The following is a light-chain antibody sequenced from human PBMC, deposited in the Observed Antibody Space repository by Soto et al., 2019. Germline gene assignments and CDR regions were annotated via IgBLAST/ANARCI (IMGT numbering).Light chain of an antibody. CDR2: TAS. Sequence: HTPRSTPEPSKKRVPSTSRTRQSISAYLNWYQQRPGQAPQLLIFTASSFQGGVPARFSASGSRTDFTRSISSLEPGDFATDDCQLPSMAPFTFGLGTKVDNK. J-gene: IGKJ3*01. V-gene: IGKV1-39*01. CDR3: QLPSMAPFT. CDR1: QSISAY.